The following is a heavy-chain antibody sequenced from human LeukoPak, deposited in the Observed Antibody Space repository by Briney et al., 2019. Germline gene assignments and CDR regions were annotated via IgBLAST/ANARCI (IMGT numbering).Heavy chain of an antibody. J-gene: IGHJ4*02. Sequence: GWSLRLSCEASGFNVSSNYMTWVRQAPGKGLEWVSLIYGDGTTDYADSVKGRFHISRHNSKNTLYLQMNSLRAEDTAVYYCARGIIYLDYWGQGTLVTVSS. D-gene: IGHD3-10*01. CDR2: IYGDGTT. V-gene: IGHV3-53*04. CDR1: GFNVSSNY. CDR3: ARGIIYLDY.